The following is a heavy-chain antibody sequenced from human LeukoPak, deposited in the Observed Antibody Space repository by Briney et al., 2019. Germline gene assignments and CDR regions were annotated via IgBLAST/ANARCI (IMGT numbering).Heavy chain of an antibody. D-gene: IGHD3-22*01. Sequence: ASVKVSCKASGYTFTSYGISWVRQAPGQGLEWMGWISAYNGNTNYAQKLQGRVTMTTDTSTSTAYMELRSLRSDDTAVYYCARVDYYDSSGYQSPHYYYMDVWGKGTTVTVSS. J-gene: IGHJ6*03. CDR3: ARVDYYDSSGYQSPHYYYMDV. V-gene: IGHV1-18*01. CDR1: GYTFTSYG. CDR2: ISAYNGNT.